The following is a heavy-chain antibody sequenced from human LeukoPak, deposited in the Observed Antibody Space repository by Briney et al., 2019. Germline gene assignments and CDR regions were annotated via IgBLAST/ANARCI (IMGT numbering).Heavy chain of an antibody. J-gene: IGHJ3*02. V-gene: IGHV4-38-2*02. D-gene: IGHD3-22*01. CDR2: FYHGGST. CDR1: GYSISTGYY. CDR3: ARDFYYDSSGVDAFDI. Sequence: PSETLSLTCTVSGYSISTGYYWDWIRQPPGKGLEWIGTFYHGGSTYYNPSLKSRVTMSVDTSKNQFSLKLRSVTAADTAFYYCARDFYYDSSGVDAFDIWGQGTMVTVSS.